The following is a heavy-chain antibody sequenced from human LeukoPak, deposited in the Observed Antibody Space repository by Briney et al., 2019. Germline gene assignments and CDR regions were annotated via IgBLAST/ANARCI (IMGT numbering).Heavy chain of an antibody. D-gene: IGHD4-17*01. Sequence: SETLSLTCAVYGGSFSGYYWSWIRQPPGKGLEWLGEINHSGSTNYNPSLKSRVTISVDTSKNQFSLKLSSVTAADTAVYYCARTPYGDPFYFDYWGQGTLVTVSS. CDR1: GGSFSGYY. CDR2: INHSGST. V-gene: IGHV4-34*01. J-gene: IGHJ4*02. CDR3: ARTPYGDPFYFDY.